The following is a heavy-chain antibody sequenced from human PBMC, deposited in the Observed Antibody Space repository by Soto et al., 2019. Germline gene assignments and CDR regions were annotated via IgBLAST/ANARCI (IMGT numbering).Heavy chain of an antibody. D-gene: IGHD6-13*01. CDR2: ISYDGSNK. V-gene: IGHV3-30-3*01. J-gene: IGHJ6*02. CDR3: ARDGIATAAAAYYYGMDV. Sequence: WSLRLSCAASGFTFSRYAMHWVRQAPGKGLEWVAVISYDGSNKYYADSVKGRFTISRDNSKNTLYLQMNSLRAEDTAVYYCARDGIATAAAAYYYGMDVSGQGTTVSGSS. CDR1: GFTFSRYA.